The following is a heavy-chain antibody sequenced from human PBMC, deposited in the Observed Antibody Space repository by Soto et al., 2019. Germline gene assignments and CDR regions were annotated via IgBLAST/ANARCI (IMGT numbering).Heavy chain of an antibody. CDR2: ISAYNGNT. CDR1: GYTFTSYG. Sequence: ASVKVSCKASGYTFTSYGISWVRQAPGQGLEWMGWISAYNGNTNYAQKLQGRVTMTTDTSTSTAYMELRSLRSDDTAVYYCARDSGPTYYYDSSGYSSIRYYYYYGMDVWGQGTTVTVSS. V-gene: IGHV1-18*01. J-gene: IGHJ6*02. CDR3: ARDSGPTYYYDSSGYSSIRYYYYYGMDV. D-gene: IGHD3-22*01.